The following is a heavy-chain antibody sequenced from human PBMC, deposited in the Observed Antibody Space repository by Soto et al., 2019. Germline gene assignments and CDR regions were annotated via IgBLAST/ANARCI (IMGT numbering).Heavy chain of an antibody. CDR3: ARDRLNWNDVDNWFDP. J-gene: IGHJ5*02. V-gene: IGHV1-18*01. D-gene: IGHD1-1*01. CDR1: GYTCTSYG. CDR2: ISAYNGNT. Sequence: ASVKVSCKASGYTCTSYGISWVRQAPGQGLGWMGWISAYNGNTNYAQKLQGRVTMTTDTSTSTAYMELRSLRSDDTAVYYCARDRLNWNDVDNWFDPWGQGTLVTVSS.